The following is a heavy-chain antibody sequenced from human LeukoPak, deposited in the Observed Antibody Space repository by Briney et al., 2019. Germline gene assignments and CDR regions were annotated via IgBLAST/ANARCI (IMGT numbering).Heavy chain of an antibody. CDR1: GFTFSNYW. V-gene: IGHV3-7*01. J-gene: IGHJ1*01. Sequence: PGGSLRLSCAASGFTFSNYWMSWVRQAPGKGLEWVANIKQDGSEKYYVDSVKGRFTISRDNVKNSLYLQMNSLRAEDTAVYYCARLPDDYGDYKYFQHWGQGTLVTVSS. CDR3: ARLPDDYGDYKYFQH. CDR2: IKQDGSEK. D-gene: IGHD4-17*01.